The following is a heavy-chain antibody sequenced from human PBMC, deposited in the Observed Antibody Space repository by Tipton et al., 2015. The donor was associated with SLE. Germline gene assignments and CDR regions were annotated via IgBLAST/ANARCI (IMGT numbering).Heavy chain of an antibody. CDR3: ARHPRHITASGTFPKAGSQY. CDR1: GYPINSVYY. Sequence: TLSLTCAVSGYPINSVYYWGWIRQPPGRGLEWIGCVSHTETTYSNPSLKSRVTMSLDTSNNQFSLKVTSVTAADSAVYYCARHPRHITASGTFPKAGSQYWGQGTLVTVSS. J-gene: IGHJ1*01. CDR2: VSHTETT. D-gene: IGHD3-10*01. V-gene: IGHV4-38-2*01.